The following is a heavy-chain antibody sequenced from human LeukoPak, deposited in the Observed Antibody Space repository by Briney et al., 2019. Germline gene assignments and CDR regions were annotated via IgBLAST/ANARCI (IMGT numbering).Heavy chain of an antibody. D-gene: IGHD5-18*01. Sequence: PGGSLRLSCAASGFTFSSYAMSWVRQAPGKGLEWVSAISGSGGSTYYADSVKGRFTISRDNSKNTLYLQMNSLRAEDTAVYYCAKDPGSWIQLWLDYWGQGTLVTVSS. J-gene: IGHJ4*02. CDR3: AKDPGSWIQLWLDY. CDR1: GFTFSSYA. V-gene: IGHV3-23*01. CDR2: ISGSGGST.